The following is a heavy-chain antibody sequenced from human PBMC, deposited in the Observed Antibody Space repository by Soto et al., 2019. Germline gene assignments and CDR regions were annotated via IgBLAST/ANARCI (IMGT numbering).Heavy chain of an antibody. CDR2: NYYSGIT. V-gene: IGHV4-31*03. D-gene: IGHD6-6*01. J-gene: IGHJ6*02. Sequence: QVQLQESGPGLVKPSQTLSLTCTVSGGSISSGGYYWTWIRQHPGKGLEWIGYNYYSGITYYNPSLKSRFTISIDTSKHQFSLKLSSVTAADTAVYYCARGSSIAGLYYGMDVWGQGTTVTVSS. CDR1: GGSISSGGYY. CDR3: ARGSSIAGLYYGMDV.